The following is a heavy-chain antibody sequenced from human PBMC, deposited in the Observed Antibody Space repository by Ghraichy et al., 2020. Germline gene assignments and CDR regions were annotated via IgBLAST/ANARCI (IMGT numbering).Heavy chain of an antibody. CDR3: ARGSSVGRFYYYDGMDV. V-gene: IGHV3-48*02. J-gene: IGHJ6*02. Sequence: SVKGRFTISRDNAQNSLYLQMNSLRDEDTAVYYCARGSSVGRFYYYDGMDVWGQGTTVTVSS. D-gene: IGHD4-23*01.